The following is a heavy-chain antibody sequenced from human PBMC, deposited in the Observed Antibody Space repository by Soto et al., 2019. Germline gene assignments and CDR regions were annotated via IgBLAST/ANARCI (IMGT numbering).Heavy chain of an antibody. CDR2: MNPNSGNT. J-gene: IGHJ6*03. V-gene: IGHV1-8*01. CDR3: ARGYCSGGSCYSGYYYYYMDV. Sequence: ASVKVSCKASGYTFTSYDINWVRQATGQGLEWMGWMNPNSGNTGYAQKFQGRVTMTRNTSISTAYMELSSLRSEDTAVYYCARGYCSGGSCYSGYYYYYMDVWGKGTTVTVSS. D-gene: IGHD2-15*01. CDR1: GYTFTSYD.